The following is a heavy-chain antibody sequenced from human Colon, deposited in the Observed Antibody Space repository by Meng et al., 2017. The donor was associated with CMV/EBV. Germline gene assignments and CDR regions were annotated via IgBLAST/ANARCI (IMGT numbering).Heavy chain of an antibody. Sequence: GGSLRLSYTAFDFRFSSYEMNWVRQAPGKGLEWISYISGSGDSKYYAESVRGRFIISRDNAKNSLYLQMDSLTAEDTGVYFCARDSCSATRCHALDVWGQGTTVTVSS. D-gene: IGHD2-15*01. CDR1: DFRFSSYE. V-gene: IGHV3-48*03. J-gene: IGHJ6*02. CDR2: ISGSGDSK. CDR3: ARDSCSATRCHALDV.